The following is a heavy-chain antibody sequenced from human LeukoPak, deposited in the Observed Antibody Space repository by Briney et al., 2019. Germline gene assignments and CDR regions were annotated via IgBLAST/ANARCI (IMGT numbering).Heavy chain of an antibody. J-gene: IGHJ4*02. D-gene: IGHD6-19*01. CDR3: ARHGYSSGWYYFDY. CDR1: GDSISSSSYY. CDR2: IYYSGST. V-gene: IGHV4-39*01. Sequence: PSETLSLTCTVSGDSISSSSYYWAWLRQPPGKGLEWIGTIYYSGSTYYNPSLKSRVTISVDTSKNQFSLKLSSVTAADTAVYYCARHGYSSGWYYFDYWGQGTLVTVSS.